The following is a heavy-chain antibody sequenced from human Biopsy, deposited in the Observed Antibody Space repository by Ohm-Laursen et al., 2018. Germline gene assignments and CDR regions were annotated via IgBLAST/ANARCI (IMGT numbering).Heavy chain of an antibody. V-gene: IGHV4-61*01. D-gene: IGHD6-19*01. CDR3: ARGMRSSGWPYFDS. CDR2: IYDRGSTA. CDR1: GDSVSSGSFY. Sequence: GTLSLTSTVSGDSVSSGSFYWTWIRQPPGQGLEYIGYIYDRGSTANYNPSLESRVTMSVDMPKNQFSLKLSSVTAADTAIYYCARGMRSSGWPYFDSWGQGTLVTVSS. J-gene: IGHJ4*02.